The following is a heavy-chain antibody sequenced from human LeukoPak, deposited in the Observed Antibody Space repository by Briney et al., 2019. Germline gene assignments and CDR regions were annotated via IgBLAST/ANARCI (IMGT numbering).Heavy chain of an antibody. CDR2: IIPIFGIA. CDR1: GGTSSSYA. Sequence: SVKGSCKASGGTSSSYAISWVRQAPGQGLEWMGRIIPIFGIANYAQKIQGRVTITADKSTSTAYMELSSLRSEDTAVYYCASRHYYDSSGYYARRNDAFDIWGQGTMVTVSS. CDR3: ASRHYYDSSGYYARRNDAFDI. D-gene: IGHD3-22*01. V-gene: IGHV1-69*04. J-gene: IGHJ3*02.